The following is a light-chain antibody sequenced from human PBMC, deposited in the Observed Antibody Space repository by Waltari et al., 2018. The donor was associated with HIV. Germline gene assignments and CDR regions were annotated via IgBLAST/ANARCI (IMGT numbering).Light chain of an antibody. CDR1: KIGTKS. V-gene: IGLV3-21*02. CDR3: QVWHSKSDHVV. Sequence: SYVLTQAPSVSVAPGQTASISCGGDKIGTKSVHWYQQKPGQAPVLVVYDDSDRPSGIPGRFSGFNSGNTATLTISRVEDGDEADYYCQVWHSKSDHVVFGGGTKVTVL. CDR2: DDS. J-gene: IGLJ2*01.